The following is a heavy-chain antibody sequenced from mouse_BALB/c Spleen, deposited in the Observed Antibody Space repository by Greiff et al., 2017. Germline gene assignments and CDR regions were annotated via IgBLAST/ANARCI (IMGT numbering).Heavy chain of an antibody. Sequence: ESGPGLVKPSQSLSLTCTVTGYSITSDYAWNWIRQFPGNKLEWMGYISYSGSTSYNPSLKSRISITRDTSKNQFFLQLNSVTTEDTATYYCARRDYGSSYVFAYWGQGTLVTVSA. J-gene: IGHJ3*01. CDR2: ISYSGST. D-gene: IGHD1-1*01. CDR1: GYSITSDYA. V-gene: IGHV3-2*02. CDR3: ARRDYGSSYVFAY.